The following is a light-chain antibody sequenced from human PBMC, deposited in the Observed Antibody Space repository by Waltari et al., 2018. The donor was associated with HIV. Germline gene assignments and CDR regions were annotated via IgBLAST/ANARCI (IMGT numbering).Light chain of an antibody. CDR2: LAY. Sequence: VMTQSPLSLSVTPGEPASISCTSNQSLRHSSGYNFLSWYMPKPGQSPQLRIYLAYNRASGVPASCSGSGYATDFTLNISRVEAEDVGFYYGMHGLQRPLPFGGGTEVEI. V-gene: IGKV2-28*01. CDR3: MHGLQRPLP. CDR1: QSLRHSSGYNF. J-gene: IGKJ4*01.